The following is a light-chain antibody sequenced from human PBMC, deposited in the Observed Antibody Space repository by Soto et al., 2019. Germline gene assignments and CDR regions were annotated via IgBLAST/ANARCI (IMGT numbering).Light chain of an antibody. CDR3: SSYTITNTWV. V-gene: IGLV2-14*02. CDR1: SSDIGGYNL. Sequence: QSALTQPASVSGSPGQSITFSCTGTSSDIGGYNLVSWYQQHPGKAPKVIIYEVSNRPLGVSNRFSASKSGNTASLTISGLQTEDEANYYCSSYTITNTWVFGGGTKLTVL. J-gene: IGLJ3*02. CDR2: EVS.